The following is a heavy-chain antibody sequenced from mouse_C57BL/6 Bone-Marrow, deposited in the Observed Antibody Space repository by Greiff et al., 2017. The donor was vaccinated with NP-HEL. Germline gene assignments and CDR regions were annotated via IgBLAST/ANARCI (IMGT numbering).Heavy chain of an antibody. V-gene: IGHV5-6*01. Sequence: EVQRVESGGDLVKPGGSLKLSCAASGFTFSSYGMSWVRQTPDKRLEWVATISSGGSYTYYPDSVKGRFTISRDNAKNNLYLQMSSLKSEDTAMYYCARYYYGSSYVFDYWGQGTTLTVSS. D-gene: IGHD1-1*01. J-gene: IGHJ2*01. CDR2: ISSGGSYT. CDR1: GFTFSSYG. CDR3: ARYYYGSSYVFDY.